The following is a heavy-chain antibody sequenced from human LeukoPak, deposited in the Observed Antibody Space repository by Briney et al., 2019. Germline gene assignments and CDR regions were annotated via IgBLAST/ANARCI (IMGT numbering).Heavy chain of an antibody. CDR1: GYTFTGYY. J-gene: IGHJ5*02. Sequence: ASVKVSCKASGYTFTGYYMHWVRQAPGQGLEWMGWINPNSGGTNYAQKFQGRVTMTRDTSISTAYMELSRLRSEDTAIYYCAADMAPTDPYKWFDPWGQGTQVTVSS. CDR2: INPNSGGT. V-gene: IGHV1-2*02. D-gene: IGHD1-1*01. CDR3: AADMAPTDPYKWFDP.